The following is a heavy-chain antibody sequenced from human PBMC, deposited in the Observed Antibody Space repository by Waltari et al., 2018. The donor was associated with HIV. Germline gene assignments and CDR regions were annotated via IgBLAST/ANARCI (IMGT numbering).Heavy chain of an antibody. V-gene: IGHV3-9*01. J-gene: IGHJ6*02. CDR2: ISWDSRSM. CDR1: GFPFEDFA. D-gene: IGHD6-6*01. CDR3: ARDRNKSSYFYGMDV. Sequence: EVQLVESGGGLVQHGRSLSPSWAASGFPFEDFASPWVRQVPGEGLEWVSGISWDSRSMGYGDSVKGRFTISRDNAKNSLYLQMSSLRAEDTAVYYCARDRNKSSYFYGMDVWGQGTTVTVSS.